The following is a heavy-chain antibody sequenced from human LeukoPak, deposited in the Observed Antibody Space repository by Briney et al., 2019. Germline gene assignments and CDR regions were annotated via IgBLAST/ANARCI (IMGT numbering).Heavy chain of an antibody. D-gene: IGHD3-22*01. Sequence: PGGSLRLSCAASGFTFSSYGMHWVRQAPGKGLEWVAVISYDGSNKYYADSVKGRFTISRDNSKNTLYLQMNSLRAEDTALYYCAKGAGYYDSSGYIGCWGQGTLVTVSS. CDR3: AKGAGYYDSSGYIGC. CDR1: GFTFSSYG. CDR2: ISYDGSNK. V-gene: IGHV3-30*18. J-gene: IGHJ4*02.